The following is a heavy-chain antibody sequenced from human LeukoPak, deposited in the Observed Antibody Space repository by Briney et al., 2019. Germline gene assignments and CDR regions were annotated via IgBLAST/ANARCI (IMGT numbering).Heavy chain of an antibody. V-gene: IGHV1-2*06. Sequence: ASVKVSCKASGYTFTNYFLHWVRQAPGQGLEWMGRINPNTGGTNYAQKFQGRIITTRDTSINTAYMELTGLRSDDTAVYYCARKGDYEVDFDYWGQGTLVTVSS. CDR2: INPNTGGT. J-gene: IGHJ4*02. D-gene: IGHD4-17*01. CDR1: GYTFTNYF. CDR3: ARKGDYEVDFDY.